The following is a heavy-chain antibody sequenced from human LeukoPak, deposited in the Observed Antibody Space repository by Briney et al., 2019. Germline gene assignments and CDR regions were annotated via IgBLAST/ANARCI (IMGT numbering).Heavy chain of an antibody. D-gene: IGHD2-2*01. Sequence: SVKVSCMPCVCIFSSYAISWVRPAPGQGLEWMGGINHIFGTANYAQKFQGRVTITADESTSTAYMELSSLRSEDTAVYYCARGLVVPAAIKTYPFDYWGQGTLVTVSS. V-gene: IGHV1-69*01. CDR1: VCIFSSYA. CDR2: INHIFGTA. CDR3: ARGLVVPAAIKTYPFDY. J-gene: IGHJ4*02.